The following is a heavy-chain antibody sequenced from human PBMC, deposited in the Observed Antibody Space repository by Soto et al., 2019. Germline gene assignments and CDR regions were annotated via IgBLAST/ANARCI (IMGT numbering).Heavy chain of an antibody. D-gene: IGHD2-15*01. CDR2: IYSGGST. Sequence: GGSLRLSCAASGFTVSSNYMSWVRQAPGKGLEWVSVIYSGGSTYYADSVKGRFTISRDNSKNTLYLQMNSLRAEDTAVYYCTLGGYYYYYGMDVWGQGTTVTVSS. CDR1: GFTVSSNY. V-gene: IGHV3-53*01. J-gene: IGHJ6*02. CDR3: TLGGYYYYYGMDV.